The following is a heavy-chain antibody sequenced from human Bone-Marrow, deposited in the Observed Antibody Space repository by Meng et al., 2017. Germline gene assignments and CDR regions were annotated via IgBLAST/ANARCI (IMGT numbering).Heavy chain of an antibody. J-gene: IGHJ4*02. CDR1: GGTFSSYT. CDR3: ASSHYYYDSSGPPDY. CDR2: IIPILGIA. Sequence: SVKVSCKASGGTFSSYTISWVRQAPGQGLEWMGRIIPILGIANYAQKFQGRVTITADKSTSTAYMELSSLRSEDTAVYYWASSHYYYDSSGPPDYWGQGTLVTVSS. D-gene: IGHD3-22*01. V-gene: IGHV1-69*02.